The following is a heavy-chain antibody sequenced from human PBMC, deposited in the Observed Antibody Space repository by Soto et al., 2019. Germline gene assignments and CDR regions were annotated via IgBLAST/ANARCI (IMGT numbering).Heavy chain of an antibody. V-gene: IGHV3-30-3*01. CDR1: GFTFSSYA. D-gene: IGHD3-3*01. CDR2: ISYDGSNK. J-gene: IGHJ6*02. Sequence: QVPLVESGGGVVQPGRFLRLSCAASGFTFSSYAMHWVRQAPGKGLEWVAVISYDGSNKYYADSVKGRFTISRDNSKNTLYLQMNSLRAEDTAVYYCARDQNTIFGVVSDPYYYYYGMDVWGQGTTVTVSS. CDR3: ARDQNTIFGVVSDPYYYYYGMDV.